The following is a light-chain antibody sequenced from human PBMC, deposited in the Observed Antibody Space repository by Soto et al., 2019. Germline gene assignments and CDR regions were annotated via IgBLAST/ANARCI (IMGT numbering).Light chain of an antibody. J-gene: IGLJ2*01. CDR2: GNS. CDR3: QSYDSSLSGFVV. Sequence: VVTQPPSVSGAPGQRVTISCTGSSSNIGAGYDVHWYQQLPGTAPKLLIYGNSNRPSGVPDRFSGSKSGTSASLAITGLQAEDEADYYCQSYDSSLSGFVVFGGGTKLTVL. CDR1: SSNIGAGYD. V-gene: IGLV1-40*01.